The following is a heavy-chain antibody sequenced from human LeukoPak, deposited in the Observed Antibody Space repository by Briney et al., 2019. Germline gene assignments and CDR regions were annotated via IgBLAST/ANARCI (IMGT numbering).Heavy chain of an antibody. CDR1: GFDFSTYA. CDR2: VSTMSNYI. D-gene: IGHD5-12*01. J-gene: IGHJ5*02. Sequence: PGGSLRLSCAASGFDFSTYAINWVRQAPGKGLEWVSSVSTMSNYIFYGDSVKGRFTISRDNAKNSVYLQMNSLRPEDTAVYYCSRDRLGGLDLWGQGTLVTVSS. CDR3: SRDRLGGLDL. V-gene: IGHV3-21*01.